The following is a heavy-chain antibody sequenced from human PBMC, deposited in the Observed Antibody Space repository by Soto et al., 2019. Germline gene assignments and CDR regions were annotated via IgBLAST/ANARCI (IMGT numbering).Heavy chain of an antibody. D-gene: IGHD1-26*01. J-gene: IGHJ4*02. CDR1: GFTFSRSN. CDR2: ITSNSDYI. CDR3: ARYSGTYRDY. V-gene: IGHV3-21*01. Sequence: VQLVESGGGVVQPGRSLRLSCAASGFTFSRSNMNWVRQAPGKGLEWVSSITSNSDYIFYADSVKGRFTISRDNAKNSLYLQMNSLRVEDTAVYYCARYSGTYRDYWGQGTLVTVSS.